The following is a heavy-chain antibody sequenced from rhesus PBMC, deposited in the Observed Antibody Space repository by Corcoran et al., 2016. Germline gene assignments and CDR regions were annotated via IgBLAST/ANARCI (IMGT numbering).Heavy chain of an antibody. CDR1: GCSISGGYD. CDR2: IDGSSGST. D-gene: IGHD5-12*01. Sequence: QVQLQESGPGLVKPSETLSLTCAVPGCSISGGYDWSWIRQPPGKGLGWVGYIDGSSGSTNYTPSLKNRVTISKDTSKNQFSLKLSSVTAADTAVYYCARRDNYSFDYWGQGVLVTVSS. J-gene: IGHJ4*01. V-gene: IGHV4-76*01. CDR3: ARRDNYSFDY.